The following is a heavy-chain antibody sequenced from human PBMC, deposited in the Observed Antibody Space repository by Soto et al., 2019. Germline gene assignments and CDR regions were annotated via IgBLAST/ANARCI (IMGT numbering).Heavy chain of an antibody. V-gene: IGHV3-23*01. CDR2: ISGSGGST. J-gene: IGHJ3*02. CDR3: AKDGDYYDSSGYYPSSAFDI. CDR1: GFNFISYA. Sequence: PGGSMRLSCAASGFNFISYAMSWVSKDPGKGLEWVSAISGSGGSTYYADSVKGRFTISRDNSKNTLYLQMNSLRAEDTAVYYCAKDGDYYDSSGYYPSSAFDIWGQGTMVTVSS. D-gene: IGHD3-22*01.